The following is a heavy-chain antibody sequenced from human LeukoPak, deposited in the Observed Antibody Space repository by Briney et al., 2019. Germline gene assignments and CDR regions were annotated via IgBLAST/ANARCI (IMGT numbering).Heavy chain of an antibody. Sequence: GGSLRLSCAASGFTFDDYAMHWVRQAPGKGLEWVSGISWNSGSIGYADSVKGRFTISRDNAKNSLYLQMNGLRAEDTALYYCAKDTHRYCSGGSCTKFDPWGQGTLVTVSS. CDR1: GFTFDDYA. V-gene: IGHV3-9*01. CDR2: ISWNSGSI. CDR3: AKDTHRYCSGGSCTKFDP. D-gene: IGHD2-15*01. J-gene: IGHJ5*02.